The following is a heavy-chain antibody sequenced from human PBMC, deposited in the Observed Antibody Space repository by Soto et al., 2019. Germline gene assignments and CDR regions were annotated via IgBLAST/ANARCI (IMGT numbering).Heavy chain of an antibody. CDR1: GGSISSGNFY. CDR3: ARDSHGGDTYFDL. J-gene: IGHJ4*02. V-gene: IGHV4-31*03. Sequence: VQLQESGPGLVRPSETLSLTCTVSGGSISSGNFYWSWIRQPPGKGLEWIGYIYFSGSTSYSPSLKSRLTISLNPSNNQFSLKLTSVTAADTAVYYCARDSHGGDTYFDLWGQLALVTVSS. CDR2: IYFSGST. D-gene: IGHD2-21*01.